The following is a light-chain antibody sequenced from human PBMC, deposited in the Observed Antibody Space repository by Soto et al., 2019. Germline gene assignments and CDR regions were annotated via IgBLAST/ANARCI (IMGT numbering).Light chain of an antibody. V-gene: IGLV2-11*01. J-gene: IGLJ1*01. CDR3: CSYAGSYTFV. Sequence: QSALTQPRSVSGSPGQSVTISCTGTSSDVGGYDYVSWYQQHPGKAPKLIIHNVNKRPSGVPDRFSGSKSVNTASLTISGLRAADEADYYCCSYAGSYTFVFGSGTKVTVL. CDR1: SSDVGGYDY. CDR2: NVN.